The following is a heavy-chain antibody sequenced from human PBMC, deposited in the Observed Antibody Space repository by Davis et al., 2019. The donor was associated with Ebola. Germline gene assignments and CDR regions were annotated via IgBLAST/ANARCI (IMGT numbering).Heavy chain of an antibody. CDR2: INPSGGST. Sequence: ASVKVSCKASGYTFTSYYMHWVRQAPGQGLEWMGIINPSGGSTSYAQKFQGRVTMTKDTSTSTVYMELSSLRSEDTAVYYCARPYCSSTSCYSNWFDPWGQGTLVTVSS. CDR3: ARPYCSSTSCYSNWFDP. J-gene: IGHJ5*02. D-gene: IGHD2-2*01. V-gene: IGHV1-46*01. CDR1: GYTFTSYY.